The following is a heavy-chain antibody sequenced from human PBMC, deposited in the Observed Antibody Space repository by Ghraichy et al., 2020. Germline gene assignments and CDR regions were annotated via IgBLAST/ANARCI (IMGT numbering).Heavy chain of an antibody. D-gene: IGHD4-17*01. CDR1: GGSISSGGYY. V-gene: IGHV4-31*03. CDR2: IYYSGST. J-gene: IGHJ4*02. Sequence: SETLSLTCTVSGGSISSGGYYWNRIRQHPGKGLEWIGYIYYSGSTYYNPSLKSRVTISVDTSKNQFSLKLSSVTAADTAVYYCARESPMVTTNIAHHFDYWGQGTLVTVSS. CDR3: ARESPMVTTNIAHHFDY.